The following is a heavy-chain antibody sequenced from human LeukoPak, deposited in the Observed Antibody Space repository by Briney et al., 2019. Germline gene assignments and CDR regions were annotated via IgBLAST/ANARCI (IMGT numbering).Heavy chain of an antibody. CDR2: FDPEDDTT. Sequence: GASVKVSCKASGYSLSDYYMHWVQQAPGKGLEWVGLFDPEDDTTKYAEKFQGRVTITADTSTSTAYMELRSLRSGDTAVYYCARDGIAVAGPPGYWGQGTLVTVSS. CDR3: ARDGIAVAGPPGY. D-gene: IGHD6-19*01. J-gene: IGHJ4*02. V-gene: IGHV1-69-2*01. CDR1: GYSLSDYY.